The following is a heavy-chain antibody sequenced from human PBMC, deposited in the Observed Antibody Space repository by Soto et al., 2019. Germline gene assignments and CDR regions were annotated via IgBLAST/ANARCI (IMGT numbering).Heavy chain of an antibody. D-gene: IGHD3-22*01. V-gene: IGHV4-31*03. CDR3: ARDYDSSGYHFDY. CDR1: GGSISSGGYY. CDR2: IYYSGST. Sequence: PSETLSLTCTVSGGSISSGGYYWSWIRQHPGKGLEWIGYIYYSGSTYYNPSLKSRVTISVDTSKNQFSLKLSSVTAADTAVYYCARDYDSSGYHFDYWGQGTLVTVSS. J-gene: IGHJ4*02.